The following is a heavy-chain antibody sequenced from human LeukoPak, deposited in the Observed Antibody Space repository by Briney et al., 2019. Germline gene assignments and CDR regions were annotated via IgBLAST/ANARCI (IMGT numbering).Heavy chain of an antibody. D-gene: IGHD3-10*01. J-gene: IGHJ5*02. CDR2: IYYSGST. Sequence: PSQTLSLTCTVSTGSLSSGGYYWSWIRQHPGKGLEWIGYIYYSGSTYYNPSLKSRATISVDTSKNQFSLKLSSVTAADTAVYYYARDSGDWFDPWGRGTLVTVSS. CDR3: ARDSGDWFDP. V-gene: IGHV4-31*03. CDR1: TGSLSSGGYY.